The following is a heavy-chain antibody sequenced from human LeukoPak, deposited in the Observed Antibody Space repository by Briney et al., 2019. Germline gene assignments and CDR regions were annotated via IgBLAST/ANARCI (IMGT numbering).Heavy chain of an antibody. CDR3: ARAGWLQYYYFDY. D-gene: IGHD5-24*01. CDR1: GYTFSNYA. V-gene: IGHV1-69*06. J-gene: IGHJ4*02. CDR2: IIPIFGTA. Sequence: AASVKVSCKASGYTFSNYAISWVRQAPGQGLEWMGGIIPIFGTAKYAQKFQGRVTITADTSTSTAYMGLSSLRSEDTAVYYCARAGWLQYYYFDYWGQGTLVTVSS.